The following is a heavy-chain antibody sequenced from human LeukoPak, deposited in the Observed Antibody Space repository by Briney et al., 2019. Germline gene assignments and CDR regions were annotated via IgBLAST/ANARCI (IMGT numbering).Heavy chain of an antibody. CDR3: ARVDGYCSGGSCYSPYYYYMDV. V-gene: IGHV3-20*04. CDR2: INWNGGST. CDR1: GFTFDDYG. J-gene: IGHJ6*03. Sequence: RPGGSLRLSCAASGFTFDDYGMSWVRQAPGKGLEWVSGINWNGGSTGYADSVKGRFTISRDNAKNSLYLQMNSLRAEDTALYYCARVDGYCSGGSCYSPYYYYMDVWGKGTTVTVSS. D-gene: IGHD2-15*01.